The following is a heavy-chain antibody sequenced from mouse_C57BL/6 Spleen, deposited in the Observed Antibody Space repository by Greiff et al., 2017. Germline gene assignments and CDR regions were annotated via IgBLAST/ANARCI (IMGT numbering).Heavy chain of an antibody. CDR2: IHPSDSDT. CDR3: AIYSNYDWFAY. CDR1: GYTFTSYW. J-gene: IGHJ3*01. V-gene: IGHV1-74*01. Sequence: QVQLQQPGAELVKPGASVKVSCKASGYTFTSYWMHWVKQRPGQGLEWIGRIHPSDSDTNYNQKFKGKATLTVDKSSSTAYMQLSILTSEDAAVYYCAIYSNYDWFAYWGQGTLVTVSA. D-gene: IGHD2-5*01.